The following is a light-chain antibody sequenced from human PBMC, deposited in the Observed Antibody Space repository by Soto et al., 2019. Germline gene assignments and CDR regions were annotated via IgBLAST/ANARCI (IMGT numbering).Light chain of an antibody. Sequence: QSALTQPPSASGSPGQSVTISCTGTISDSGGYRYVYWYQQYPGKAPKLIISDVNKRPSGVPDRFSASKSGNTASLTVSGLQAEDDAESSGSSSRCYNNYLVFGTGTQGTVL. CDR1: ISDSGGYRY. V-gene: IGLV2-8*01. CDR3: SSSRCYNNYLV. J-gene: IGLJ1*01. CDR2: DVN.